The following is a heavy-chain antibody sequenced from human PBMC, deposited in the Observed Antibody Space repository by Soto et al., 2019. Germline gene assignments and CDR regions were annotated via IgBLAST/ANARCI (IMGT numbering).Heavy chain of an antibody. D-gene: IGHD4-17*01. V-gene: IGHV1-18*04. Sequence: ASVKVSCKASGERFTTYGISWVRQAPGQGLEWMGWISTYNTNTKYAPKFQGRLLLTTDTSTTTAHMELRSLRPDDTAVYYCARWAGQVRDYGGPFDYWGQGTLGTVSS. CDR1: GERFTTYG. CDR3: ARWAGQVRDYGGPFDY. CDR2: ISTYNTNT. J-gene: IGHJ4*02.